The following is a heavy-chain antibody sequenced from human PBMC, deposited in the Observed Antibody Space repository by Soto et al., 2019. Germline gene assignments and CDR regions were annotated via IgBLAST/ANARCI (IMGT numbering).Heavy chain of an antibody. D-gene: IGHD4-17*01. CDR2: ISSSGDSA. V-gene: IGHV3-23*01. CDR3: AHPRGHGVFDAVEI. J-gene: IGHJ3*02. CDR1: VFTFSRHA. Sequence: PVGSLRLSCASSVFTFSRHAMNCVRHSPGKGLEWVSAISSSGDSAYYAESVRGRFTISRDNSINTLYLQMRSLRPEDTAVYYCAHPRGHGVFDAVEIWGQATMVSLS.